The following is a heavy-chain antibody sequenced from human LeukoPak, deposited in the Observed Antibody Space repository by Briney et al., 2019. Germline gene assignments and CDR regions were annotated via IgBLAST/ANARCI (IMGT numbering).Heavy chain of an antibody. D-gene: IGHD3-3*01. Sequence: KPGGSLRLSCAASGFTFSDYYMSWIRQAPGKGLEWVSYISSSGSTIYYADSVKGRFTISRDNAKNSLHLQMNSLRAEDTAVYYCARPAFGVVPYYYYGMDVWGQGTTVTVSS. J-gene: IGHJ6*02. CDR3: ARPAFGVVPYYYYGMDV. V-gene: IGHV3-11*01. CDR2: ISSSGSTI. CDR1: GFTFSDYY.